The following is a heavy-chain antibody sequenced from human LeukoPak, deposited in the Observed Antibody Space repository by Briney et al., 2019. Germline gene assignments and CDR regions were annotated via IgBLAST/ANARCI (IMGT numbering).Heavy chain of an antibody. Sequence: GGSLRLSCAASEFTFSNAWMSWVRQAPGKGLEWVGRIKSMTDGGTTDYAAPVKGRFTISRDDSKNALYLQMNNLKTEDTAVYYCTTVHDYGDSYWGQGTPVTVSS. CDR3: TTVHDYGDSY. CDR2: IKSMTDGGTT. CDR1: EFTFSNAW. D-gene: IGHD4-17*01. J-gene: IGHJ4*02. V-gene: IGHV3-15*01.